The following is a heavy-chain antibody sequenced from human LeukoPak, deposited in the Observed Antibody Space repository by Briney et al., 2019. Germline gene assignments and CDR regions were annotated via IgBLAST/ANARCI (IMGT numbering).Heavy chain of an antibody. CDR3: TRGVSGNYGRFDR. J-gene: IGHJ4*02. CDR1: GFTFSNDW. Sequence: PGGSLRLSCAASGFTFSNDWMHWVRQAPGKGLVRVSRISPDGSTTNYADSVKGRFTISRDNAKNTLHLQMNSLRAEDTAVYFCTRGVSGNYGRFDRWGQGTLVTVYS. CDR2: ISPDGSTT. D-gene: IGHD1-26*01. V-gene: IGHV3-74*01.